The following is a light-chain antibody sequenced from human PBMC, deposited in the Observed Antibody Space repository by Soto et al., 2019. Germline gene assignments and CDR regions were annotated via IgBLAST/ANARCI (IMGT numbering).Light chain of an antibody. V-gene: IGLV7-46*01. CDR2: DTS. J-gene: IGLJ2*01. CDR3: FLSYRGARPVA. CDR1: TGPVTSGHW. Sequence: QAVVTQEPSLTVSPGGTVTLTCDSSTGPVTSGHWPYWLQQKPGQAPRTLIYDTSKKHSWTPARFSGSFLGGKAALTLSGAQPEDEADYYCFLSYRGARPVAFGGGTQLTVL.